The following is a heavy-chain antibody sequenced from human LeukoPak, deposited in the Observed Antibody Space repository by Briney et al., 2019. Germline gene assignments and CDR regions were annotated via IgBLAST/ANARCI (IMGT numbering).Heavy chain of an antibody. CDR2: NYPARGST. CDR3: ASVTYSSLTDFDY. CDR1: GYTFPAYY. D-gene: IGHD3-22*01. Sequence: GASVEVSCQASGYTFPAYYVHWARHAPGQGVVWLGWNYPARGSTNYAQRFQGRPNMTRDTTISTGYMELRLVTSDDTAVYYCASVTYSSLTDFDYWGEGA. V-gene: IGHV1-2*02. J-gene: IGHJ4*02.